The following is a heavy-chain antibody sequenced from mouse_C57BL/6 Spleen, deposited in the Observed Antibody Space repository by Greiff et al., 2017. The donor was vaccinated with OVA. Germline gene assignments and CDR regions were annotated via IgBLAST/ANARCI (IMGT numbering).Heavy chain of an antibody. V-gene: IGHV1-7*01. CDR3: ASPTITTVAYWYFDV. D-gene: IGHD1-1*01. CDR1: GYTFTSYW. J-gene: IGHJ1*03. CDR2: INPSSGYT. Sequence: QVQLQQSGAELAKPGASVKLSCKASGYTFTSYWMHWVKQRPGQGLEWIGYINPSSGYTKYNQKFKDKATLTADKSSSTAYMQLSSLTYEDSAVYYCASPTITTVAYWYFDVWGTGTTVTVSS.